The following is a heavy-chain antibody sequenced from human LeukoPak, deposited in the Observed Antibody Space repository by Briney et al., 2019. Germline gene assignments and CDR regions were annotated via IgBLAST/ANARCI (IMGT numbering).Heavy chain of an antibody. V-gene: IGHV4-59*01. D-gene: IGHD2-15*01. CDR3: AREVHGGGLDY. CDR1: GGSISSYY. J-gene: IGHJ4*02. CDR2: IYYSGST. Sequence: PSETLSLTCTVSGGSISSYYWSWIRQPPGKGLEWIGYIYYSGSTNYNPSLKSRVTISVDTSKNQFSLKLSSVTAADTAVYYCAREVHGGGLDYWGQGTLVTVSS.